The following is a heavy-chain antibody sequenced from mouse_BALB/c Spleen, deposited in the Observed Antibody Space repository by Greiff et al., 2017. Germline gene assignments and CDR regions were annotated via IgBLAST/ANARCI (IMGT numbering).Heavy chain of an antibody. Sequence: QVQLQQPGAELVMPGASVKMSCKASGYTFTDYWMHWVKQRPGQGLEWIGAIDTSDSYTSYNQKFKGKATLTVDESSSTAYMQLSSLTSEDSAVYYCARNYGYGDYAMDYWGQGTSVTVSS. CDR2: IDTSDSYT. CDR1: GYTFTDYW. D-gene: IGHD1-2*01. V-gene: IGHV1-69*01. CDR3: ARNYGYGDYAMDY. J-gene: IGHJ4*01.